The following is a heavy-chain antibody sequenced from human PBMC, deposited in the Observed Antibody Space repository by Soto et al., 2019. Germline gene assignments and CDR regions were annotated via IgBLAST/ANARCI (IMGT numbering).Heavy chain of an antibody. J-gene: IGHJ4*02. D-gene: IGHD3-16*02. CDR1: DFTFTNAW. CDR3: TSLYYGH. CDR2: IKSKADGGTT. V-gene: IGHV3-15*07. Sequence: PGGSLRLSCSASDFTFTNAWMNWVRQAPGKGLEWVGRIKSKADGGTTDYAAPVKGRFTISRDESQNTLYLQMNSLKTEDTAVYYCTSLYYGHWGQGTLVTVSS.